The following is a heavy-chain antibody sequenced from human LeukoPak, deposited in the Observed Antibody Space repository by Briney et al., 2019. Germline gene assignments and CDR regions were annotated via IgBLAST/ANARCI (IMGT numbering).Heavy chain of an antibody. CDR1: GYTFTGYY. J-gene: IGHJ4*02. Sequence: ASVKVSCKASGYTFTGYYMHWVRQAPGQGLEWMGWINPNSGGTNYAQKFQGRVTMTRDTSISTAYMELSRLRSDDTAVYYCARSSLYVWGSYRPTMYYFDYWGQGTLVTVSS. CDR2: INPNSGGT. V-gene: IGHV1-2*02. D-gene: IGHD3-16*02. CDR3: ARSSLYVWGSYRPTMYYFDY.